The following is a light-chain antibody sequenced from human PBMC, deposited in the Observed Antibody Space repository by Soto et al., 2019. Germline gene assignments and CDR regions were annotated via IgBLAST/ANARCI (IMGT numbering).Light chain of an antibody. J-gene: IGKJ5*01. CDR1: QSVSSSY. CDR2: DAS. V-gene: IGKV3D-20*01. CDR3: QQYCSSPFT. Sequence: EIVLTQSPVTLSLSPGERGTLSCGARQSVSSSYLAWYQQKPGLAPRLLIYDASSRATGTPDRFSGSGSGTDFTLTISRLEPEDVAVDYCQQYCSSPFTFGQGTRLEIK.